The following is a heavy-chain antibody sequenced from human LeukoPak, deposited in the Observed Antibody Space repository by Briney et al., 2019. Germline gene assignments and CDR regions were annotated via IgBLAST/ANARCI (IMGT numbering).Heavy chain of an antibody. J-gene: IGHJ3*02. V-gene: IGHV3-21*01. CDR2: ISSSSDYI. D-gene: IGHD1-26*01. CDR1: GFSFSTYG. CDR3: AREEGGAGLYGFDI. Sequence: GGSLRLSCAASGFSFSTYGMLWVRQAPGKGLEWVSSISSSSDYIYYADSLKGRFTISRDNAKNSLYLQMNSLRAEDTAVYYCAREEGGAGLYGFDIWGQGTMVTVSS.